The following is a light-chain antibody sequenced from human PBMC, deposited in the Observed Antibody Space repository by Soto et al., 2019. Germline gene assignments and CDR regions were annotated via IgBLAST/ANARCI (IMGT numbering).Light chain of an antibody. V-gene: IGLV4-69*01. Sequence: QPVLTQSPSASASLGASVKLTCTLSSGHSSYAIAWHQQQPEKGPRYLMKLNSDGSHSKGDEIPDRFSGSSSGAERYLTISSLQSEDEADYYCQTWGTGIWVVFGGGTKVTVL. CDR3: QTWGTGIWVV. CDR2: LNSDGSH. J-gene: IGLJ2*01. CDR1: SGHSSYA.